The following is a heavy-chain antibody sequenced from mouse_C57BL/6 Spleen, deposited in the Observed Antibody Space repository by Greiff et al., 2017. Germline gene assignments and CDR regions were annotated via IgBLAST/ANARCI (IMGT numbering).Heavy chain of an antibody. CDR3: ARSDPETGYFDY. D-gene: IGHD4-1*01. CDR2: INPSTGGT. CDR1: GYSFTGYY. V-gene: IGHV1-42*01. J-gene: IGHJ2*01. Sequence: VQLKQSGPVLVKPGASVKISCKASGYSFTGYYMNWVKQSPEKSLEWIGEINPSTGGTTYNQKFKAKATLTVDKSSSTAYMQLKSLTSEDSAVXYCARSDPETGYFDYWGQGTTHTVSS.